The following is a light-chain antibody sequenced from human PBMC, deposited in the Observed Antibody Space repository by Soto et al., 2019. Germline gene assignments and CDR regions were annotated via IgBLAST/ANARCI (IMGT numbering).Light chain of an antibody. CDR1: QDISSF. CDR3: QQYNNWPPCT. CDR2: DAS. V-gene: IGKV1-5*02. Sequence: DVQMTQSPSTLSASVGDRVTIFCRASQDISSFLAWYQHKPGKAPKLLIYDASTLQAGVPSRFRGSGFGTDFTLTISGLQPDDIATYYFQQYNNWPPCTVGQRTNV. J-gene: IGKJ1*01.